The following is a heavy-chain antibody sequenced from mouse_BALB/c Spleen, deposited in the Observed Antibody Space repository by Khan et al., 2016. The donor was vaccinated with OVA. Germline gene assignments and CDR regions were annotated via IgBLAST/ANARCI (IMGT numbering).Heavy chain of an antibody. CDR1: GYSFTRYY. CDR3: TRHGYVAWFTY. V-gene: IGHV1-31*01. CDR2: IDPFSGAT. D-gene: IGHD2-2*01. J-gene: IGHJ3*01. Sequence: EVQLQQSGPELMKPGASVKISCKASGYSFTRYYIHWMIESHGTSLEWIGYIDPFSGATTYNQKFKGKATLTVDKSSNTAYIHLRNLTVEDSSVYYCTRHGYVAWFTYWGQGTLVTVSA.